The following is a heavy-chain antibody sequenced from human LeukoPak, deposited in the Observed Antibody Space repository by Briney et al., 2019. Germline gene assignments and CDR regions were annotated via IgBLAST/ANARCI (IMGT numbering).Heavy chain of an antibody. V-gene: IGHV3-23*01. D-gene: IGHD4-17*01. CDR2: ISGSGGST. CDR3: AKEGDYGDYAGNAFDI. CDR1: GFTFGNYA. Sequence: GGSLRLSCTTSGFTFGNYAMSWVRQAPGKGLEWVSAISGSGGSTYYADSVKGRFTISRDNSKNTLYLQMNSLRAEDTAVYYCAKEGDYGDYAGNAFDIWGQGTMVTVSS. J-gene: IGHJ3*02.